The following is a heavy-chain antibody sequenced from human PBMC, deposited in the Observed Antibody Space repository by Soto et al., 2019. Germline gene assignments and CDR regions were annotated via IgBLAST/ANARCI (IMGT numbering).Heavy chain of an antibody. CDR3: ARTSAAGKYYYGMDV. CDR2: IYPGDSDT. Sequence: PGESLKISCKGSGYSFTSYWIGWVRQMPGKGLEWMGIIYPGDSDTRYSPSFQGQVTISADKSISTAYLQWSSLKASDTAMYYCARTSAAGKYYYGMDVWGQGATVTVSS. V-gene: IGHV5-51*01. D-gene: IGHD6-13*01. CDR1: GYSFTSYW. J-gene: IGHJ6*02.